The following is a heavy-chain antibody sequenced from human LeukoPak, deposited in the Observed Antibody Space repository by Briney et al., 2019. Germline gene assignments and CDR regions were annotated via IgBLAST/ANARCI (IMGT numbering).Heavy chain of an antibody. V-gene: IGHV4-59*08. CDR2: IYYTGST. Sequence: SETLSLTCSVPGGSISSLYWSWIRKPSGKGLEWMGYIYYTGSTNYNPSLKSRVTMFVDMSKNQFSLRLSSVTAADTAVYYCARHRAYSSSSPFDYWGQGTLVTVSS. CDR3: ARHRAYSSSSPFDY. CDR1: GGSISSLY. J-gene: IGHJ4*02. D-gene: IGHD6-6*01.